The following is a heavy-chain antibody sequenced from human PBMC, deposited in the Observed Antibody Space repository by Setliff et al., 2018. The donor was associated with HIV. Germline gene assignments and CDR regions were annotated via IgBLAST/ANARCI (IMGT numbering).Heavy chain of an antibody. J-gene: IGHJ4*02. CDR2: VHYTGNT. Sequence: NPSETLSLTCTVSGGSITSSTYYWGWIRQPPGKGLEWIGTVHYTGNTYHNPSLKSRVTISVEVSKNQISLKLTAVTAADSAVYYCAREGDGIDFWGQGILVTVSS. CDR1: GGSITSSTYY. V-gene: IGHV4-39*02. CDR3: AREGDGIDF. D-gene: IGHD2-21*02.